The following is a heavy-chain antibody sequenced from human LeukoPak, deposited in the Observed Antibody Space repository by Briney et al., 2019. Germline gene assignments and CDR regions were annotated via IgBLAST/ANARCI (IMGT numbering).Heavy chain of an antibody. Sequence: GASVKVSCKASGGTFSSYAISWVRQAPGQGLEWMGGIIPIFGTANYAQKFQGRVTITADESTSTAYMELSSLRSEDTAVYYCASGKEFYYPDVFYYDSSGYYLDYWGQGTLVTVSS. CDR3: ASGKEFYYPDVFYYDSSGYYLDY. CDR2: IIPIFGTA. CDR1: GGTFSSYA. V-gene: IGHV1-69*13. J-gene: IGHJ4*02. D-gene: IGHD3-22*01.